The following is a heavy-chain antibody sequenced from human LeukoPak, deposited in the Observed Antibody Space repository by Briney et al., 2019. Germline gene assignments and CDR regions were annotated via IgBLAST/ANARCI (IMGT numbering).Heavy chain of an antibody. CDR1: GFTFSSYA. V-gene: IGHV3-30*04. CDR3: ARAEQTYYDFWSGYYTKPFDY. D-gene: IGHD3-3*01. Sequence: PGGSLRLSCAASGFTFSSYAMHWVRQAPGKGLEWVAVISYDGSNKYYADSVKGRFTISRDNSKNTLYLQMNSLRAEDTAVYYCARAEQTYYDFWSGYYTKPFDYWGQGTLVTVSS. CDR2: ISYDGSNK. J-gene: IGHJ4*02.